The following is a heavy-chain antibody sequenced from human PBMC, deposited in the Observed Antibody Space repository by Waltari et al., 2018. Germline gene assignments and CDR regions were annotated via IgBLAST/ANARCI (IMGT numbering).Heavy chain of an antibody. D-gene: IGHD5-18*01. J-gene: IGHJ4*02. Sequence: EVQLMESGGSLIHPGGTLRLSCSASGFAVNNYYMTWVRQPPGKGRVCVSCLDARDNLYYTTAVKGRFAISRDNSKNTVHLQMDRLTDEDTALYFCARVNRLQGYSFGYFFDLWGQGTHVTVSS. CDR1: GFAVNNYY. V-gene: IGHV3-53*01. CDR2: LDARDNL. CDR3: ARVNRLQGYSFGYFFDL.